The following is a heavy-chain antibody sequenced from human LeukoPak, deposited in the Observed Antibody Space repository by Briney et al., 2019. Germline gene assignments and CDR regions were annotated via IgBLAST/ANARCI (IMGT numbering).Heavy chain of an antibody. CDR1: GGSISSSSDY. CDR3: ARGEGGGDFEDY. V-gene: IGHV4-39*06. J-gene: IGHJ4*02. CDR2: IYYSGST. D-gene: IGHD2-21*02. Sequence: PSETLSLTCTVSGGSISSSSDYWGWIRQPPGKGLEWIGSIYYSGSTSYNPSLKSRVTISVDTSKNQFPLKLSSVTAADTAVYYCARGEGGGDFEDYWGQGTLVTVSS.